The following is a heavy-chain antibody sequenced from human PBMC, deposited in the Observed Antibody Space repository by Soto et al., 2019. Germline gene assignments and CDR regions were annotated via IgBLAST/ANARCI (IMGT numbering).Heavy chain of an antibody. CDR3: ARDRAIVVVPAAIDYLYGMDV. D-gene: IGHD2-2*02. Sequence: QPGGSLRLSCAASGFTFSSYAMHWVRQAPGKGLEWVAVISYDGSNKYYADSVKGRFTISRDNSKNTLYLQMNSLRAEDTAVYYCARDRAIVVVPAAIDYLYGMDVWGQGTTVTVSS. CDR2: ISYDGSNK. CDR1: GFTFSSYA. V-gene: IGHV3-30-3*01. J-gene: IGHJ6*02.